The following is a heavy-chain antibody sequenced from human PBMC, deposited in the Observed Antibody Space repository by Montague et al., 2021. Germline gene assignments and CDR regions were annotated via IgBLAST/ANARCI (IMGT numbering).Heavy chain of an antibody. CDR1: RSLINSDYY. V-gene: IGHV4-38-2*02. Sequence: SETLSLTCTVSRSLINSDYYWGWIRQPPGKGLELMGSVSHGGRTYYNPSLKSRVTISVDTSNNHFSLKLISVTAADTAMYYCARERDRYYYMDIWGKGTTITVSS. J-gene: IGHJ6*03. CDR3: ARERDRYYYMDI. CDR2: VSHGGRT.